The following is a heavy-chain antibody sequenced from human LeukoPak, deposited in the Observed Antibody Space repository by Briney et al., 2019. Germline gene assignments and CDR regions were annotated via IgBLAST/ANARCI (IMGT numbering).Heavy chain of an antibody. CDR1: GFTFSSYA. D-gene: IGHD6-19*01. CDR3: AKKIAYSSGWTDAFDI. V-gene: IGHV3-30*04. J-gene: IGHJ3*02. Sequence: GGSLRLSCAASGFTFSSYAMHWVRQAPGKGLEWVAVISYDGSNKYYADSVKGRFTISRDNSKNTLYLQMNSLRAGDTAVYYCAKKIAYSSGWTDAFDIWGQGTMVTVSS. CDR2: ISYDGSNK.